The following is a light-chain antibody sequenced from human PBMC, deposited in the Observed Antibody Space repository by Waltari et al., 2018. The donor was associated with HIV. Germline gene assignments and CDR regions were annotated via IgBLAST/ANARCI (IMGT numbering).Light chain of an antibody. CDR1: SSAVGTYYL. CDR3: CTFAGSSTPVV. CDR2: EVT. V-gene: IGLV2-23*02. J-gene: IGLJ2*01. Sequence: QSALTQPASVSGSPGQSLTISCTGASSAVGTYYLVSWYQHLPGKAPKLMIYEVTKRPSGVSNRFSGSQSGNTASLTISGLQTDDEADYYCCTFAGSSTPVVFGGGTKLTVL.